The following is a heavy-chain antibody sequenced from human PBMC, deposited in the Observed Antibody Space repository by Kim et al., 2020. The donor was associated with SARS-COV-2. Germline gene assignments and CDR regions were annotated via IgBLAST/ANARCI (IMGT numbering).Heavy chain of an antibody. CDR1: GYTLTELS. V-gene: IGHV1-24*01. D-gene: IGHD6-13*01. CDR3: ATQIAAAENWFDP. J-gene: IGHJ5*02. CDR2: FDQAQRAT. Sequence: ASVKVSCKVSGYTLTELSMHWVRQAPGKGLEWKGEFDQAQRATIYGQKFQGRVTMTEDTSTDTAYMELSSLRSEDTAVYYCATQIAAAENWFDPWGQGTLVTVSS.